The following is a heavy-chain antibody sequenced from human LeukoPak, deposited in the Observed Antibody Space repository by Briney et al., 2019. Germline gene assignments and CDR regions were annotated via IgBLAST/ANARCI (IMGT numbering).Heavy chain of an antibody. CDR3: ARDGAVAVSRPSFLDY. CDR2: ISYDGSNK. J-gene: IGHJ4*02. D-gene: IGHD6-19*01. CDR1: GFTFSSYA. V-gene: IGHV3-30-3*01. Sequence: GGSLRLSCAASGFTFSSYAMHWVRQAPGKGLEWVAVISYDGSNKYYADSVKGRFTISRDNSKNTLYLQMNSLRAEDTAVYYCARDGAVAVSRPSFLDYGIQLTLV.